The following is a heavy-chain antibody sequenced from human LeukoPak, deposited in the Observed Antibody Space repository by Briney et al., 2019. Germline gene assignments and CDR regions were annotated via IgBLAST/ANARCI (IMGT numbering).Heavy chain of an antibody. D-gene: IGHD4-11*01. CDR2: ISGSGGRT. Sequence: GGSLRLSCAASGFTVSSNYMSWVRQAPGKGLEWVSVISGSGGRTHYADSVKGRFTISRDNSKNTLYLQMNSLRAEDTAVYYCAKNLLVTGNDWGQGILVTVSS. V-gene: IGHV3-23*01. CDR3: AKNLLVTGND. J-gene: IGHJ4*02. CDR1: GFTVSSNY.